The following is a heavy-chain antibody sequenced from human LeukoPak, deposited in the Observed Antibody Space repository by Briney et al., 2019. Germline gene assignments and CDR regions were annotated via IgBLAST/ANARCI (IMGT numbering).Heavy chain of an antibody. Sequence: GGSLRLSCAASGFTFDDYGMSWVRQAPGKGLEWVANIKQDGSEKYYVDSVKGRFTISRDNAKNSLYLQMNSLRAEDTAVYYCARVGYDFWSGYYNPTRFDYWGQGTLVTVSS. V-gene: IGHV3-7*01. D-gene: IGHD3-3*01. CDR3: ARVGYDFWSGYYNPTRFDY. CDR1: GFTFDDYG. CDR2: IKQDGSEK. J-gene: IGHJ4*02.